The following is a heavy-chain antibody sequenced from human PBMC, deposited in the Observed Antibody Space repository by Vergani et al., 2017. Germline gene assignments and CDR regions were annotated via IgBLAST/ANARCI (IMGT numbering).Heavy chain of an antibody. CDR2: TYYRSKWYN. V-gene: IGHV6-1*01. CDR1: GDSVSSNSAA. D-gene: IGHD5-18*01. CDR3: AKSRGYSYGYYYYGMDV. J-gene: IGHJ6*02. Sequence: QVQLQQSGPGLVKPSPTLSLTCAISGDSVSSNSAAWNWIRQSPSRGLEWLGRTYYRSKWYNDYAVSVKSRITINPDTSKNQFSLQLNSVTPEDTAVYYCAKSRGYSYGYYYYGMDVWGQGTTVTVSS.